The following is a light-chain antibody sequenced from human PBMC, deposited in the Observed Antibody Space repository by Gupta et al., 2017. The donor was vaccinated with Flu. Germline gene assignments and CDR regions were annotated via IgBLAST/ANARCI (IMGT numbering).Light chain of an antibody. CDR2: RAS. V-gene: IGKV1-5*03. J-gene: IGKJ1*01. CDR1: QSISRY. Sequence: DIQMTQSPSTLSASVGDRVTITCRASQSISRYLAWYQQKPGKAPKLLIYRASTLESGVPSRFSGSGSGTEFTLTISSLQPDDFATYYCQQYNSYSWTFGQGTKVEI. CDR3: QQYNSYSWT.